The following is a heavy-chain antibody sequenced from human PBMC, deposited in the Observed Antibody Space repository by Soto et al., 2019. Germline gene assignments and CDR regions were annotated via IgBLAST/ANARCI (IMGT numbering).Heavy chain of an antibody. Sequence: GGSLRLSCAASGFTFSSFPIHWVRQAPGKGLEWLAAYDGSNKYYADSVKGRFTISRDNSKNTLYLQMNSLSGEDTAVYYCARAPPGYCTKGVCYFFDYWGQGTLVTVSS. CDR2: YDGSNK. V-gene: IGHV3-30-3*01. CDR1: GFTFSSFP. J-gene: IGHJ4*02. CDR3: ARAPPGYCTKGVCYFFDY. D-gene: IGHD2-8*01.